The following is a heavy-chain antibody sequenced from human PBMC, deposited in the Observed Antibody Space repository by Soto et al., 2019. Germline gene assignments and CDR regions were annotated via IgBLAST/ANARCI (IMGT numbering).Heavy chain of an antibody. J-gene: IGHJ4*02. CDR1: GGSISSSNW. Sequence: SETLSLTCAVSGGSISSSNWWRWVRQPPGKGLEWSGESYHSGSTNYNPSLKSRVTISVDKSTNQFSLKLNSVTAADTAVYYCARGPTYSESYPYFDYWGQGTLVTVSS. CDR2: SYHSGST. CDR3: ARGPTYSESYPYFDY. D-gene: IGHD1-26*01. V-gene: IGHV4-4*02.